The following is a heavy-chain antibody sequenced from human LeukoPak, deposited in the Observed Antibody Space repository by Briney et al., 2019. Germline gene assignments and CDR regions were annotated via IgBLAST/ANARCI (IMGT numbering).Heavy chain of an antibody. J-gene: IGHJ4*02. CDR3: ARAAYSYGPRGFDY. Sequence: PGGSLRLSCAASEFTFSSYSMNWVRQAPGKGLEWVSSISSSSSYIYYADSVKGRLTISRDNAKNSLYLQMNSLRAEDTAVYYCARAAYSYGPRGFDYWGQGTLVTASS. CDR2: ISSSSSYI. CDR1: EFTFSSYS. V-gene: IGHV3-21*01. D-gene: IGHD5-18*01.